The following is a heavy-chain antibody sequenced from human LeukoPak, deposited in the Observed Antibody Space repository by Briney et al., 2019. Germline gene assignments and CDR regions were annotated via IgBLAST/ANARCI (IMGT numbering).Heavy chain of an antibody. CDR2: TWYDGSNK. Sequence: GRSLRLSCAASGFTFSSYGMHWVRQAPGKGLEWVAVTWYDGSNKYYEDYVKGRFTISKDNYKNTLSLQMKSLRPEATPVYYCETDHASVSNSVLLWFGGLFEVGWFDPWGQGTLVTVSS. V-gene: IGHV3-33*01. CDR1: GFTFSSYG. CDR3: ETDHASVSNSVLLWFGGLFEVGWFDP. J-gene: IGHJ5*02. D-gene: IGHD3-10*01.